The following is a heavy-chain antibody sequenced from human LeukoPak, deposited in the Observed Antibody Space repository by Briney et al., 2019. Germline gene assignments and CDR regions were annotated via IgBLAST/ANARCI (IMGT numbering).Heavy chain of an antibody. V-gene: IGHV1-18*01. CDR2: ISAYNGNT. J-gene: IGHJ4*02. CDR3: AREVGDGYNAWDY. D-gene: IGHD5-24*01. CDR1: GYTFTSYG. Sequence: ASVKVSCKASGYTFTSYGISWVRQAPGQGLEWMGWISAYNGNTNYAQKFQGRVTMTRDTSISTAYMELSRLRSDDTAVYYCAREVGDGYNAWDYWGQGTLVTVSS.